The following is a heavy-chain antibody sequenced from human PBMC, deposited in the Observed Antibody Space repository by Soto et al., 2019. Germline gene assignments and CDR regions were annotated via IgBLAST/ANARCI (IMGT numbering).Heavy chain of an antibody. CDR1: GYTFTGYY. D-gene: IGHD3-3*01. CDR3: ARAGYYDFWSGYLHYYYGMDV. CDR2: INPNSGGT. Sequence: ASVKVSCKASGYTFTGYYMHWVRQAPGQGLEWMGWINPNSGGTNYAQKFQGRVTMTRDTSISTAYMELSRLRSDDTAVYYCARAGYYDFWSGYLHYYYGMDVWGQGTTVTVSS. V-gene: IGHV1-2*02. J-gene: IGHJ6*02.